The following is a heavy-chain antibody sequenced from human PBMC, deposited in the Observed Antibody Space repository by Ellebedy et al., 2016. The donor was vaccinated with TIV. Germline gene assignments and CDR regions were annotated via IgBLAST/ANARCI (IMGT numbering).Heavy chain of an antibody. CDR3: ARGKGYCSSTSCKNYYYYYMDV. V-gene: IGHV4-34*01. Sequence: SETLSLTXAVYGGSFSGYYWSWIRQPPGKGLEWIGEINHRGSTNYNPSLKSRVIISVDTSKNQFSLKLSSVTAADTAVYYCARGKGYCSSTSCKNYYYYYMDVWGKGTTVTVSS. CDR1: GGSFSGYY. D-gene: IGHD2-2*01. CDR2: INHRGST. J-gene: IGHJ6*03.